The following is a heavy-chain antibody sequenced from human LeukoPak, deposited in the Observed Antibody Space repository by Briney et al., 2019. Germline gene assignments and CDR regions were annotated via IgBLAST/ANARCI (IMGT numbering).Heavy chain of an antibody. V-gene: IGHV4-59*01. CDR3: ARNLIPEQLVLNF. J-gene: IGHJ4*02. CDR1: GGSISSYY. Sequence: SETLSLTCTVSGGSISSYYWSWIRQPPGKGLEWIGYIYYSGSTNYNPSLKSRVTISVDTSKNQFSLNLKSVTPEDTAVYYCARNLIPEQLVLNFWGQGTLVTVSS. D-gene: IGHD6-13*01. CDR2: IYYSGST.